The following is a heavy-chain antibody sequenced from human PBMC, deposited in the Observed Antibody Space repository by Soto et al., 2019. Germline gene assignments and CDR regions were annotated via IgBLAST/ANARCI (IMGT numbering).Heavy chain of an antibody. D-gene: IGHD3-9*01. CDR3: ARHVEWEIFYYFEH. CDR1: GASISSTSSY. CDR2: FFYNKNT. Sequence: TLSLTCTVSGASISSTSSYWGWVRQPPGKGLEWIGSFFYNKNTYYNPSLKSRVTISADTSKMQFSLNLTSVTAADTAVYYCARHVEWEIFYYFEHWGQGTPVTVSS. V-gene: IGHV4-39*01. J-gene: IGHJ4*01.